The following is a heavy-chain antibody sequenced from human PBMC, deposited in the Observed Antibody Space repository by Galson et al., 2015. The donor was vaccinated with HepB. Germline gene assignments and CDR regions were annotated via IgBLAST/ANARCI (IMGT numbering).Heavy chain of an antibody. D-gene: IGHD3-10*01. Sequence: CKASGSTFTSYAMHWVRQAPGQRLEWMGWINAGNGNTKYSQRFQGRVTITRDTSASTAYMELSSLRSEDTAVYYCARALYGSGASYHYWGQGTLVTVSS. CDR3: ARALYGSGASYHY. CDR2: INAGNGNT. CDR1: GSTFTSYA. J-gene: IGHJ4*02. V-gene: IGHV1-3*01.